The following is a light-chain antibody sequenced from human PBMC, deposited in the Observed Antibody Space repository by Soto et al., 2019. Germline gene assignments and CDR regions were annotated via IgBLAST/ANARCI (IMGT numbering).Light chain of an antibody. CDR1: SSDVGGYNS. V-gene: IGLV2-11*01. CDR2: DVT. CDR3: CSYLGRYSLPYV. Sequence: QSALTQPRSVSGSPGQSVTISCSGTSSDVGGYNSVSWHQQHPGKAPKLIIYDVTKRPSGVPDRFSGSKSGNTASLTISGLQAEDEVYYYCCSYLGRYSLPYVLGYGPNFTVL. J-gene: IGLJ1*01.